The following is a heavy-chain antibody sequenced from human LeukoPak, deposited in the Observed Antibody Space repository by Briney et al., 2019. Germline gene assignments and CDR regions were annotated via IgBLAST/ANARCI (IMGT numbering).Heavy chain of an antibody. CDR2: INHRGDT. D-gene: IGHD1-1*01. CDR3: ARGPTISETGYFDY. V-gene: IGHV4-34*01. J-gene: IGHJ4*03. CDR1: CGSFSAYY. Sequence: KASETLSLTCAVCCGSFSAYYWSWIRQSPGKGLEWIAEINHRGDTNYNPSVKSRVSISVDTSKNQFSLKVTSLTAADTAVYYCARGPTISETGYFDYWGQGTLVTVSS.